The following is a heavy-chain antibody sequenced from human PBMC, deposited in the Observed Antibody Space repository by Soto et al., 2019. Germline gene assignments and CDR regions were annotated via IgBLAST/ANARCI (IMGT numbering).Heavy chain of an antibody. Sequence: SETLSLTCTVSGGSISSSSYHWGWIRQPPGKGLEWIGSIDYSGTTFYNASLNSRVTISADTSKNQFSLKLSSVTAADTALYYCARRTNTAVGWFDYWAQGALLTVSS. D-gene: IGHD5-18*01. CDR2: IDYSGTT. CDR1: GGSISSSSYH. J-gene: IGHJ5*01. V-gene: IGHV4-39*01. CDR3: ARRTNTAVGWFDY.